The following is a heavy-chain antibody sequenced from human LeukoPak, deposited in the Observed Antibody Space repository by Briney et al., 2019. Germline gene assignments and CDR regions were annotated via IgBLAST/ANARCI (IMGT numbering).Heavy chain of an antibody. CDR3: ASGVAAAGTRNWFDP. D-gene: IGHD6-13*01. J-gene: IGHJ5*02. Sequence: ASVKVSCKASGYTFTGYYMHWVRQAPGQGLEWMGWINPNSGSTNYAQKFQGRVTMTRDTSISTAYMELSRLRSDDTAVYYCASGVAAAGTRNWFDPWGQGTLVTVSS. V-gene: IGHV1-2*02. CDR1: GYTFTGYY. CDR2: INPNSGST.